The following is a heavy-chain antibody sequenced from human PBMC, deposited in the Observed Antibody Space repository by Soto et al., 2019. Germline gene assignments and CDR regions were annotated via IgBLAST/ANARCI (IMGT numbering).Heavy chain of an antibody. CDR3: ARPHSYNILTGLVDY. CDR1: GGSISSVGDS. V-gene: IGHV4-30-2*01. CDR2: IYHSGST. Sequence: PSETLSLTCAVSGGSISSVGDSWSWIRQPPGKGLEWIGYIYHSGSTYYNPSLKSRVTISVDTSKSQFSLKLSSVTAADTAVYYCARPHSYNILTGLVDYWGQGTLVTVSS. D-gene: IGHD3-9*01. J-gene: IGHJ4*02.